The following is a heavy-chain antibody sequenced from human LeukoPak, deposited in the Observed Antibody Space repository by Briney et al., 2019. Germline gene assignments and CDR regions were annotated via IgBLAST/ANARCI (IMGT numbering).Heavy chain of an antibody. D-gene: IGHD4-23*01. CDR3: ARYLDYGGNSRVFQH. J-gene: IGHJ1*01. V-gene: IGHV4-34*01. Sequence: SETLSLTCAVYGGSLSAYYWTWIRQPPGKGLEWIGEINHGGSTNYNPSLKSRVTISKDTSRTQCSLKLSSVTAADTAVYYCARYLDYGGNSRVFQHWGQGTLVTVSS. CDR1: GGSLSAYY. CDR2: INHGGST.